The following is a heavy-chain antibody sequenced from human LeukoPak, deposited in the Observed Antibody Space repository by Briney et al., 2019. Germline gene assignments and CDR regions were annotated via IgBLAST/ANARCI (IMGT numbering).Heavy chain of an antibody. V-gene: IGHV3-53*01. CDR2: IYSGGST. CDR3: ARGVGSGSRLRAGDY. J-gene: IGHJ4*02. CDR1: GFTVSSNY. D-gene: IGHD1-26*01. Sequence: GGSLRLSCAASGFTVSSNYMSWVRQAPGKGMEWVSVIYSGGSTYYADSVKGRFTISRDNSKNTLYLQMNSLRAEDTAVYYCARGVGSGSRLRAGDYWGQGTLVTVSS.